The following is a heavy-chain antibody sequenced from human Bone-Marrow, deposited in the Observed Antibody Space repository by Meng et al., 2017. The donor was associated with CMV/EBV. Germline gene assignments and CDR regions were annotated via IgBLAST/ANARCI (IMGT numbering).Heavy chain of an antibody. J-gene: IGHJ5*02. D-gene: IGHD3-3*01. CDR3: ARAVSYYDFWSGFPHNWFDP. Sequence: GESLKIPCAASGFTFSDYYMSWIRQAPGKGLEWVSYISSSGSTIYYADSVKGRFTISRDNAKNSLYLQMNSLRAEDTAVYYCARAVSYYDFWSGFPHNWFDPWGQGTLVTVSS. V-gene: IGHV3-11*04. CDR1: GFTFSDYY. CDR2: ISSSGSTI.